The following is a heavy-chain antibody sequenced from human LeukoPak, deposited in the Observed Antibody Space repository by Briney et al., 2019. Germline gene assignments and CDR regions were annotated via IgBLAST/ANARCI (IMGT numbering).Heavy chain of an antibody. Sequence: ESLKISCKGSGYSFSSYWIAWVRQMPGKGLEWMGVIYPRDSRTTYSPSFQGQVTISADKSISTAYLPGTSLKASDTAMYYCARHLSDITSSPNYWGPGTLVTVSS. V-gene: IGHV5-51*01. J-gene: IGHJ4*02. CDR2: IYPRDSRT. CDR3: ARHLSDITSSPNY. CDR1: GYSFSSYW. D-gene: IGHD2-2*01.